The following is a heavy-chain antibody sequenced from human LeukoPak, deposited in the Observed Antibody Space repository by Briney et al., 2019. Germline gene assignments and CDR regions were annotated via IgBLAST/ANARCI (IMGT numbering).Heavy chain of an antibody. J-gene: IGHJ4*02. V-gene: IGHV1-2*02. CDR2: INPNSGGT. Sequence: ASVKVSCKASGYTFTGYYMHWVRQAPGQGLEWMGWINPNSGGTNYAQKFQGRDTMTRDTSISTAYMELSRLRSDDTAVYYCAVADCSGGSCYSAQFDYWGQGTLVTVSS. D-gene: IGHD2-15*01. CDR3: AVADCSGGSCYSAQFDY. CDR1: GYTFTGYY.